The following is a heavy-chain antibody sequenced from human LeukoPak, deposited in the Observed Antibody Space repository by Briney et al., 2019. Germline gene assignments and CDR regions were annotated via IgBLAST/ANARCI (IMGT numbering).Heavy chain of an antibody. CDR3: ARGAAAGSKYNWFDP. Sequence: GGSLRLSCAASGFTFSSYAMHWVRQAPGKGLEWVAVISYDGSNKYYADSVKGRFTISRDNSKNTLYLQMNSLRAEGTAVYYCARGAAAGSKYNWFDPWGQGTLVTVSS. CDR2: ISYDGSNK. V-gene: IGHV3-30*04. D-gene: IGHD6-13*01. J-gene: IGHJ5*02. CDR1: GFTFSSYA.